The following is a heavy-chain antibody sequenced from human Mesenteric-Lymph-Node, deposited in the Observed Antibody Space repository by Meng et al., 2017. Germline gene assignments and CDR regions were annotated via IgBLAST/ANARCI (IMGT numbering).Heavy chain of an antibody. D-gene: IGHD3-9*01. CDR3: ARGFDSTYYDILSLWAFDI. Sequence: SETLSLTCTISGYSISSGYYWGWIRQPPGKGLEWIGSIFHSGNPYYSPSLKGRVTISVDTSKNQLSLKMTSVTAADTAVYYCARGFDSTYYDILSLWAFDIWGQGTMVTVSS. CDR2: IFHSGNP. V-gene: IGHV4-38-2*02. J-gene: IGHJ3*02. CDR1: GYSISSGYY.